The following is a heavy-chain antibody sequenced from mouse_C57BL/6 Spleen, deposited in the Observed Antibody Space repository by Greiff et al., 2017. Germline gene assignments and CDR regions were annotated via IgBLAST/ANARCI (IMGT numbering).Heavy chain of an antibody. Sequence: EVQVVESGGGLVKPGGSLKLSCAASGFTFSSYTMSWVRQTPEKRLEWVATISGGGGNTYYPDSVKGRFTISRDNAKNTLYLQMSSLRSEDTALYYWARHGPNYYGSSYDWYVDVWGTGTTVTVSS. CDR2: ISGGGGNT. D-gene: IGHD1-1*01. CDR3: ARHGPNYYGSSYDWYVDV. CDR1: GFTFSSYT. V-gene: IGHV5-9*01. J-gene: IGHJ1*03.